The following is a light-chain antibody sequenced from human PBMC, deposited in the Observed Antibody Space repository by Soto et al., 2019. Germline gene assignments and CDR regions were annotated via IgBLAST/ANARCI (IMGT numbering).Light chain of an antibody. V-gene: IGKV1-5*03. CDR1: QSISSW. CDR3: RHYNTYLYT. J-gene: IGKJ2*01. Sequence: DIQMTQSPSTLSVSVGDRVTITCRASQSISSWLAWYQQKPGKAPKLLIYQASILESGVPSRFRGSGSRTEFTLTISSLQPDDFATYYCRHYNTYLYTFGQGTKVDIK. CDR2: QAS.